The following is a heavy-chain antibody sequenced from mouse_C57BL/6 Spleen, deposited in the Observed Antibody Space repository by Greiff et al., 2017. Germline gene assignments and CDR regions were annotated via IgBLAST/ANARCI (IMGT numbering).Heavy chain of an antibody. CDR3: DKNKRIPIYYDYDRGYAMDY. J-gene: IGHJ4*01. CDR2: RWRGGST. D-gene: IGHD2-4*01. CDR1: GFSLTSYG. V-gene: IGHV2-5*01. Sequence: VQLVESGPGLVPPPQRLSLTCTVPGFSLTSYGVNWVRPSPGKGLEWLGVRWRGGSTDYNAACMSRLSITKDNSKSQVFFKMNSLQADDTAIYYCDKNKRIPIYYDYDRGYAMDYWGQGTSVTVSS.